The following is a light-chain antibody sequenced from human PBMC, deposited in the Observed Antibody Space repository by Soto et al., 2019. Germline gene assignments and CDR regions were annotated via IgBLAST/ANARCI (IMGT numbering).Light chain of an antibody. V-gene: IGKV3-20*01. CDR2: AAS. CDR1: QTVSKNY. Sequence: FTQTPVTLSLYHGEGASLSSRASQTVSKNYLAWYQQKAGQAPRLVIYAASTRATGIPDRFSGSGSGTDFTLTISRLEPEDFAVFYCKQYAVSPITCGQGT. CDR3: KQYAVSPIT. J-gene: IGKJ5*01.